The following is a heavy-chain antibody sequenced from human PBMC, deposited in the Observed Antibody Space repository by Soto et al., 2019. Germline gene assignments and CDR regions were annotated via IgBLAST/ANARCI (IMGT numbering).Heavy chain of an antibody. CDR3: AKVGVLRTNFRWFDL. V-gene: IGHV3-21*01. D-gene: IGHD2-8*01. Sequence: EGQLVESGGGLVKPGGSLRLSCAASGFSFQTYTMEWLRQPPGKGLEWVATITISGNYIYYADSVEGRFTISRDNGRNSVYLQMHSLRAEDTAVYYCAKVGVLRTNFRWFDLWGQGTLVTVSS. CDR1: GFSFQTYT. J-gene: IGHJ5*02. CDR2: ITISGNYI.